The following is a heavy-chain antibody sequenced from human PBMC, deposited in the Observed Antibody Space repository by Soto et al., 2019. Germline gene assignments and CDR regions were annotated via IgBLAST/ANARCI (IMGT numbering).Heavy chain of an antibody. J-gene: IGHJ4*02. Sequence: SETLSLTCTVSGGSISSGGYYWSWIRQHPGKGLEWIGYIYYSGSTYYNPSLKSRVTISLDTSKNQFSLRLSSVTAADTAVYYCARDPARYCSGGGCYEGFDYWGQGSLVTV. V-gene: IGHV4-31*03. CDR3: ARDPARYCSGGGCYEGFDY. CDR2: IYYSGST. D-gene: IGHD2-15*01. CDR1: GGSISSGGYY.